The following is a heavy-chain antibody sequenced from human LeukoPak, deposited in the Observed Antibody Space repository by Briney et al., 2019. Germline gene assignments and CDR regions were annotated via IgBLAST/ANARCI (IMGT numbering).Heavy chain of an antibody. V-gene: IGHV4-39*07. CDR3: ASSHSSSWKGMDV. CDR1: GGSISSSSYY. J-gene: IGHJ6*02. D-gene: IGHD6-13*01. CDR2: IYYSGST. Sequence: PSETLSLTCTVSGGSISSSSYYWGWIRQPPGKGLEWIGSIYYSGSTYYNPSLKSRVTISVDTSKNQFSLKLSSVTAADTAVYYCASSHSSSWKGMDVWGQGTTVTVSS.